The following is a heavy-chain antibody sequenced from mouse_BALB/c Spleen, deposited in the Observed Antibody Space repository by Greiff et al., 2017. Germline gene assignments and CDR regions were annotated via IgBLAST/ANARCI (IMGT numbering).Heavy chain of an antibody. CDR2: IWAGGST. J-gene: IGHJ3*01. CDR3: ARGPLFAY. CDR1: GFSLTSYG. V-gene: IGHV2-9*02. Sequence: VHLVESGPGLVAPSQSLSITCTVSGFSLTSYGVHWVRQPPGKGLEWLGVIWAGGSTNYNSALMSRLSISKDNSKSQVFLKMNSLQTDDTAMYYCARGPLFAYWGQGTLVTVSA.